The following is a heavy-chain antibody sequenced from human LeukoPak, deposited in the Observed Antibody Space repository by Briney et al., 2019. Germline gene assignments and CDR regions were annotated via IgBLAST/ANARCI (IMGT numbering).Heavy chain of an antibody. CDR2: INGDGVVI. CDR3: TGGFGHNWSPFEN. D-gene: IGHD1-1*01. Sequence: GGSLRLSCAVSGLTFRNYWMHWVRQDPGKGLVWVSRINGDGVVISYADSVKGRFTISRDNAKNTLSLQMNSLTDDDTALYYCTGGFGHNWSPFENWGQGTLVTVSS. CDR1: GLTFRNYW. J-gene: IGHJ4*02. V-gene: IGHV3-74*01.